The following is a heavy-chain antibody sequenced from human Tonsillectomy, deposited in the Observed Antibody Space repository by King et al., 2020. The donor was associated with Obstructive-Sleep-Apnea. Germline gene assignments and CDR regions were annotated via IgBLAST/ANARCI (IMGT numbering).Heavy chain of an antibody. CDR1: GYSFTSFW. CDR2: IYRSDSGT. J-gene: IGHJ4*02. CDR3: ARLPRTGYNSGLYYYDF. V-gene: IGHV5-51*01. D-gene: IGHD6-19*01. Sequence: QLVQSGAEVKQPGESLKISCKGSGYSFTSFWIAWVRQMPGKGLEWMGIIYRSDSGTRYSPSFQGQVTIPADKSISTAYVQWSSLSASDTAMYYCARLPRTGYNSGLYYYDFWGQGTLVTVSS.